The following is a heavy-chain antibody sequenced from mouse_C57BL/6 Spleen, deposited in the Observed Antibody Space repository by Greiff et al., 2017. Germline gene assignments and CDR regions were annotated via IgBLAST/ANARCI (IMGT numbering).Heavy chain of an antibody. J-gene: IGHJ4*01. CDR2: IDPEDGET. CDR3: AQGAMDY. Sequence: VQLQQSGAELVKPGASVKLSCTASGFNIKDYYMHWVKQRTEQGLEWIGRIDPEDGETKYAPHFQGKATITAYTSSNTAYLQLSSLSSEDTAVYYCAQGAMDYWGQGTSVTVSS. V-gene: IGHV14-2*01. CDR1: GFNIKDYY.